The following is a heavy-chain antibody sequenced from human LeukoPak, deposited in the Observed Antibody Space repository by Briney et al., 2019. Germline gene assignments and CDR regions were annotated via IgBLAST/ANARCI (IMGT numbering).Heavy chain of an antibody. CDR3: AKTKSPSVVPVPIMYFDY. CDR2: ISSSSSYI. V-gene: IGHV3-21*04. J-gene: IGHJ4*02. Sequence: GGSLRLSRASSVYTFSIYSQNWGRQPPPTGLEWVSSISSSSSYIYYADSAKQSFTISRDNSKNTLYLQENSARAEDRAIYYCAKTKSPSVVPVPIMYFDYWGQGTLVA. D-gene: IGHD2-15*01. CDR1: VYTFSIYS.